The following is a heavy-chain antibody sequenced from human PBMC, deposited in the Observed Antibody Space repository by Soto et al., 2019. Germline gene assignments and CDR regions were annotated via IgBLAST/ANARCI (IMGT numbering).Heavy chain of an antibody. V-gene: IGHV4-61*01. CDR2: IYYNGNT. D-gene: IGHD6-13*01. J-gene: IGHJ4*02. Sequence: PSETLSLTCTVSGGSVSSGRYYWSWIRQPPGKGLEWIGYIYYNGNTNYNPSLKSRVTISVDTSKNQFSLKLSSVTAADTAVYYCARVFSSSWFYYFDSWGQGTLVTSPQ. CDR1: GGSVSSGRYY. CDR3: ARVFSSSWFYYFDS.